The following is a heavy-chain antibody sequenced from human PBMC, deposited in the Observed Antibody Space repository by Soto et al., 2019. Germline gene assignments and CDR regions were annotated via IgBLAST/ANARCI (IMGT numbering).Heavy chain of an antibody. D-gene: IGHD1-26*01. CDR3: ARDLVGVTY. V-gene: IGHV3-21*06. CDR1: GFTVSSYS. CDR2: ISSSSNYI. Sequence: GGSLRLSCAASGFTVSSYSMNWVRQAPGKGLEWVSSISSSSNYIYYADSVKGRFTISRDNAKNSLYLQMNSLRAEDTAVYYCARDLVGVTYWGQGTLVTVSS. J-gene: IGHJ4*02.